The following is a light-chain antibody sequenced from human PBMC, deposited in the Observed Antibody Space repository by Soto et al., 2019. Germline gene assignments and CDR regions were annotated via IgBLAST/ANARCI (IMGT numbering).Light chain of an antibody. CDR2: GAS. J-gene: IGKJ1*01. V-gene: IGKV3-20*01. CDR1: QSVSSTY. CDR3: QQYGSSPGGT. Sequence: EIVLTQSPGTLSLSPGERATLSCRASQSVSSTYLGWYQQKPGQAPRLLIYGASSRATGIPDRFSGSGSGTDFTLTISRLEPEDFAVYYCQQYGSSPGGTFGQGTKV.